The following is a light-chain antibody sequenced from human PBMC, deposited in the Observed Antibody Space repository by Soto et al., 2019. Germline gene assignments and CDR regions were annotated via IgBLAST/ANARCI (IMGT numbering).Light chain of an antibody. CDR2: GAS. Sequence: TLSFSPGERATLTCRASQSVSSSYLAWFQQKPGQAPRLLIYGASSRATGIPDRFSGSGSGTDFTLTISRLEPEDFAVYYCQQYGSAPFTFGPGTKVDI. CDR3: QQYGSAPFT. CDR1: QSVSSSY. V-gene: IGKV3-20*01. J-gene: IGKJ3*01.